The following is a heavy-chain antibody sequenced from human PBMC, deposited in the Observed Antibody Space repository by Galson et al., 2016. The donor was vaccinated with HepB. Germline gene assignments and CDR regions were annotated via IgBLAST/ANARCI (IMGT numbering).Heavy chain of an antibody. Sequence: SLRLSCAASGFTFNNYGMTWVRQAPGKGLEVVSSISRSGDSRDYADSVKGRFTISRDNAKNSLYLQMNSLRDEDTAVYYCARALRRIQLWLLSFDIWGQGTMVTVSS. CDR1: GFTFNNYG. J-gene: IGHJ3*02. CDR2: ISRSGDSR. CDR3: ARALRRIQLWLLSFDI. V-gene: IGHV3-48*02. D-gene: IGHD5-18*01.